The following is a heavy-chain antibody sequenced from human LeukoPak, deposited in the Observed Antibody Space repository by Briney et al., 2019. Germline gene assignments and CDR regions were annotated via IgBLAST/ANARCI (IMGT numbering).Heavy chain of an antibody. D-gene: IGHD5-12*01. CDR3: AHVADYYYYMDV. CDR1: GGTFSSYA. Sequence: SVKVSCKASGGTFSSYAISWVRQAPGQGLEWMGGIIPIFGTANYAQKFQGRVTITADESTSTAYMELSSLRSEDTAVYYCAHVADYYYYMDVWGKGTTVAISS. CDR2: IIPIFGTA. J-gene: IGHJ6*03. V-gene: IGHV1-69*13.